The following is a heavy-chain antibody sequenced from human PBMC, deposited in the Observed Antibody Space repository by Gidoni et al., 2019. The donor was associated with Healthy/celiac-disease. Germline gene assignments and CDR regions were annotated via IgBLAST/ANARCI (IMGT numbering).Heavy chain of an antibody. CDR1: GFTFSSYS. CDR2: ISSSSSYI. CDR3: ARDHAMVREYYYYGMDV. J-gene: IGHJ6*02. D-gene: IGHD5-18*01. V-gene: IGHV3-21*01. Sequence: EVQLVESGGGLVKPGGSLRLSCAASGFTFSSYSMNWVRQAPGKGLEWVSSISSSSSYIYYADSVKGRFTISRDNAKNSLYLQMNSLRAEDTAVYYCARDHAMVREYYYYGMDVWGQGTTVTVSS.